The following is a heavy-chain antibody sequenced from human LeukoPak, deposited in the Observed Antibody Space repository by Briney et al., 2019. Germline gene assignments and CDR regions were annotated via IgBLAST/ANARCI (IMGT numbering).Heavy chain of an antibody. J-gene: IGHJ4*02. CDR3: AREWQGGIAAAGTRIEGDY. V-gene: IGHV3-7*01. CDR2: IKQDGSEK. Sequence: GGSLRLSCAVSGFSVSGYWMTWVRQAPGKGLEWVANIKQDGSEKNYVDSVKGRFTISRDNAENSLFLQMNGLRVEDTAVYYCAREWQGGIAAAGTRIEGDYWGQGTLVTVSS. CDR1: GFSVSGYW. D-gene: IGHD6-13*01.